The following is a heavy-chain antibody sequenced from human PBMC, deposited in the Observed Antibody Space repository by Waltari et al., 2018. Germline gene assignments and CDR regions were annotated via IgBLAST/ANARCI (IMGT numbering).Heavy chain of an antibody. CDR1: GFTFSSYA. J-gene: IGHJ4*02. D-gene: IGHD3-3*01. V-gene: IGHV3-23*01. CDR2: ISGSGGST. CDR3: AKEDFWSRAFDY. Sequence: GFTFSSYAMSWVRQAPGKGLEWVSAISGSGGSTYYADSVKGRFTISRDNSKNTLYLQMNSLRAEDTAVYYCAKEDFWSRAFDYWGQGTLVTVSS.